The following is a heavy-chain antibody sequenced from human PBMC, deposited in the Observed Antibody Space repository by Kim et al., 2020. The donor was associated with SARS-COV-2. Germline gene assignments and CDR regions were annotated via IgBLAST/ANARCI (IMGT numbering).Heavy chain of an antibody. J-gene: IGHJ4*02. CDR3: TRDRYSSGSTFDY. Sequence: EYAASVKGRFTISRDDSKSIAYLQMNSLKTEDTAVYYCTRDRYSSGSTFDYWGQGTLVTVSS. D-gene: IGHD6-19*01. V-gene: IGHV3-49*02.